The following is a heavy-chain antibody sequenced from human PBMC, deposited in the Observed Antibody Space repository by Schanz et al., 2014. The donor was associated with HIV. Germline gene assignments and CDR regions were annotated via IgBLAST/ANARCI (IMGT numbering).Heavy chain of an antibody. J-gene: IGHJ3*02. CDR3: ARRALLKWELRYAFDI. Sequence: QVQLVQSGAEVKKPGASVKVACKASGYTFTSYDINWVRQATGKGLEWMGWMNPNSGNTGYAKKFQGRVTMTRNTSISTAYMELSSLRSEDTAVYYCARRALLKWELRYAFDIWGQGTMVTVSS. V-gene: IGHV1-8*01. CDR1: GYTFTSYD. D-gene: IGHD1-26*01. CDR2: MNPNSGNT.